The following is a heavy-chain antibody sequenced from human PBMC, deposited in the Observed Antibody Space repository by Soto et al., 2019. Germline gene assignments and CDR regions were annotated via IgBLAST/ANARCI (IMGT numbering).Heavy chain of an antibody. CDR3: ARERRTIAVAGTRSAFDI. CDR1: GFTFDDYG. CDR2: INWNGGST. J-gene: IGHJ3*02. D-gene: IGHD6-19*01. V-gene: IGHV3-20*04. Sequence: EVQLVESGGGVVRPGGSLRLSCAASGFTFDDYGMSWVRQAPGKGLEWVSGINWNGGSTGYADSVKGRLTISRDNAKNSMYLQMNSRIAEDTALYYCARERRTIAVAGTRSAFDIWGQGTMVTVSS.